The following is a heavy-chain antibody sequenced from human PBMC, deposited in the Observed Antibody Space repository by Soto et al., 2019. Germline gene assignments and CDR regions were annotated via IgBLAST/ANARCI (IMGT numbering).Heavy chain of an antibody. J-gene: IGHJ6*02. CDR3: ARDRLYCSSTSCYYYGMDV. CDR2: ISSSSSYI. V-gene: IGHV3-21*01. Sequence: GGSLRLSCAASGFTFSSYSMNWVRQAPGKGLEWVSSISSSSSYIYYADSVKGRFTISRDNAKNSLYLQMNSLRAEDTAVYYCARDRLYCSSTSCYYYGMDVWGQGTTVTVSS. D-gene: IGHD2-2*01. CDR1: GFTFSSYS.